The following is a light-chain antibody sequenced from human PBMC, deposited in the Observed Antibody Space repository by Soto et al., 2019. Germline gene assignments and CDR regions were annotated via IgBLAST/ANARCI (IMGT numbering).Light chain of an antibody. CDR1: QSISSY. Sequence: DIQMTQSPSSLSASAVDRVTITCRASQSISSYLNWYQQKPGKAPKLLIYAASSLQSGVPSRFSGSGSGTDFTLTISSLQPEDYATYYCQQSYSTLWTFGQGTKVDIK. CDR2: AAS. J-gene: IGKJ1*01. V-gene: IGKV1-39*01. CDR3: QQSYSTLWT.